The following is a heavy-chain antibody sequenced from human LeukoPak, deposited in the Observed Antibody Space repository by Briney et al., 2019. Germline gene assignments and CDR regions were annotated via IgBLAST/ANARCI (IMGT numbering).Heavy chain of an antibody. V-gene: IGHV4-34*01. CDR1: IGSFSDHY. CDR3: ARGRVDIADH. CDR2: INHRGST. J-gene: IGHJ4*02. D-gene: IGHD5-12*01. Sequence: SETLSLTCAVYIGSFSDHYWTWIRQSPEKGLEWIGEINHRGSTNYNPSLKSRVTMSVDTSKNQFSLKLNSVTAAATAVYYCARGRVDIADHWGQGTPVTVSS.